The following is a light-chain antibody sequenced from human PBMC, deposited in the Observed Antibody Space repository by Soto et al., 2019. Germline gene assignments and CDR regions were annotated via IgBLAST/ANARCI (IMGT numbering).Light chain of an antibody. CDR2: DAS. Sequence: EIVLTQSPATLSLSPGERATLSCRASQSVSSYLAWYQQKPGQDPRLLIYDASNRATGIPARFSGSGSGTDFTLTISSLEPEDFAVYYCQQRSNWPWTFGQRTKVEIK. CDR3: QQRSNWPWT. V-gene: IGKV3-11*01. J-gene: IGKJ1*01. CDR1: QSVSSY.